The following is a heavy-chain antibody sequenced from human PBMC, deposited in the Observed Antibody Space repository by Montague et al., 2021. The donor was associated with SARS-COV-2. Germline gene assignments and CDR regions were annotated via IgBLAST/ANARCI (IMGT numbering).Heavy chain of an antibody. V-gene: IGHV1-8*01. CDR3: ARHYYYGLDV. CDR1: GYTFTTHD. J-gene: IGHJ6*02. Sequence: SVKVSCKASGYTFTTHDLNWVRQTTGQGLEWMGWMNPNTGNTGYAPKFQGRVTMTRSTSISTAYMELSSLRYEDTAVYYCARHYYYGLDVWGQGTTVTVSS. CDR2: MNPNTGNT.